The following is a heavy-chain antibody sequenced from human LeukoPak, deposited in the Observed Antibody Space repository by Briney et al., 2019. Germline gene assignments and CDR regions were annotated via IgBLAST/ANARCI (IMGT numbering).Heavy chain of an antibody. CDR3: ATGDDYYDSSGYYY. CDR2: FDPEDGET. D-gene: IGHD3-22*01. CDR1: GYTLTELS. Sequence: GASVKVSCKVSGYTLTELSMHWVRQAPGKGLEWMGGFDPEDGETIYAQKFQGRVTMTEDTSTDTAYMELSSLRSEDTAVYYCATGDDYYDSSGYYYWGQGTLVTVSS. J-gene: IGHJ4*02. V-gene: IGHV1-24*01.